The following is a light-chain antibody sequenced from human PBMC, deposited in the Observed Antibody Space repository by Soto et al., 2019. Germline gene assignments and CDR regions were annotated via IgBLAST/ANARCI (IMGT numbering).Light chain of an antibody. J-gene: IGLJ3*02. V-gene: IGLV1-47*01. CDR1: TSNIGAPYD. Sequence: QSVLTQPPSVSGAPGQRVSISCTGSTSNIGAPYDVHWYQHLPGTAPKLLIYKNYQRPSGVPDRFSGSKSGTSASLAISGLRSEDEADYWCAVWDASLSTWVFGGGTKLTVL. CDR2: KNY. CDR3: AVWDASLSTWV.